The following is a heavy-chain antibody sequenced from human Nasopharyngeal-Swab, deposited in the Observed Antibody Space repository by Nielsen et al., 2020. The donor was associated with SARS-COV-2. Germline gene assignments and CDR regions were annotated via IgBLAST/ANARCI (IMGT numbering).Heavy chain of an antibody. D-gene: IGHD3-10*01. Sequence: WVRQAPGQGLEWMGWISTYNVNTNYAQKFQGRVTMTTDTSTSTAYMELRSLRSDDTAVYYCARDFGGFGENDHWGQGTLVTVSS. J-gene: IGHJ4*02. CDR3: ARDFGGFGENDH. CDR2: ISTYNVNT. V-gene: IGHV1-18*01.